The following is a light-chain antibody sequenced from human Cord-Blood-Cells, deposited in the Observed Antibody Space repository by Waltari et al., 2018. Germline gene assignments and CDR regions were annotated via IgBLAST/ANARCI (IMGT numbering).Light chain of an antibody. CDR1: QSVLYSSNNKNC. J-gene: IGKJ1*01. CDR2: WAS. V-gene: IGKV4-1*01. Sequence: DIVMTQSPDSLAVSLGERATINCKSSQSVLYSSNNKNCLAWYQQKPGQPTKLLIYWASTRESGVPDRFSGSGSGTDFTLTISSLQAEDVAVYYCQQYYSTPRTFGQGTKVEIK. CDR3: QQYYSTPRT.